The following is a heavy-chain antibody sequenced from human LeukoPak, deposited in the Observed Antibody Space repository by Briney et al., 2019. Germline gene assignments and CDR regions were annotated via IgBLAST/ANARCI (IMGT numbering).Heavy chain of an antibody. CDR1: GFTFDDYA. D-gene: IGHD6-19*01. V-gene: IGHV3-9*03. CDR2: ISWNSGSI. Sequence: PGGSLRLSCAASGFTFDDYAMHWVRQAPGKGLEWVSGISWNSGSIGYADSVKGRFTISRDNAKNSLYLQMNSLRAEDMALYYCAKGSSGWYDGAYYFDYWGQGTLVTVSS. CDR3: AKGSSGWYDGAYYFDY. J-gene: IGHJ4*02.